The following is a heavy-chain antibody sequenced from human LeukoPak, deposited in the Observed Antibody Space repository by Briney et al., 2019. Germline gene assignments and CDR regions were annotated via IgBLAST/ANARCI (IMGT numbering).Heavy chain of an antibody. CDR1: GFTFDDYA. V-gene: IGHV3-9*01. CDR2: ISWNGGSI. D-gene: IGHD5-18*01. CDR3: AKDIRDGVQLWLIGGYAFDI. Sequence: PGGSLRLSCAASGFTFDDYAMHWVRQAPGKGLEWVSGISWNGGSIGYADSVKGRFTISRDNAKNSLYLQMNSLRAEDTALYYCAKDIRDGVQLWLIGGYAFDIWGQGQWSPSLQ. J-gene: IGHJ3*02.